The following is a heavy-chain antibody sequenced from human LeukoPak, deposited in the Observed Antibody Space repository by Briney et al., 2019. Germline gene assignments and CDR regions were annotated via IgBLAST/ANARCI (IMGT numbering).Heavy chain of an antibody. CDR3: TRGPSYHSKWVGGMWFDP. D-gene: IGHD6-19*01. J-gene: IGHJ5*02. CDR2: MNPKSAHT. CDR1: GDTFTSYD. Sequence: ASVKVSCKASGDTFTSYDIHWVRQASGHGLEWMGWMNPKSAHTGHAQRFQGRVSMTMNTSISTAYMELSSLTSEDTAMYYCTRGPSYHSKWVGGMWFDPWGQGTLVSVSS. V-gene: IGHV1-8*01.